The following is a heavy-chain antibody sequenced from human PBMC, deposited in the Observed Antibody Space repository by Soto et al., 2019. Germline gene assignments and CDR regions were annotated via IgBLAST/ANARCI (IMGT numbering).Heavy chain of an antibody. CDR1: GLTSGIYD. D-gene: IGHD3-22*01. CDR2: ISTGGVP. J-gene: IGHJ6*02. CDR3: ARGYRLGGSGYDGHWYNKYSRSV. V-gene: IGHV3-23*01. Sequence: GGSLRLSCAASGLTSGIYDIIWVRRAPGKGLEWVSVISTGGVPYYADSVKGRFTISRDNSKNTLYLQMTSLRAEDAAVYYWARGYRLGGSGYDGHWYNKYSRSVWGQRTTVSV.